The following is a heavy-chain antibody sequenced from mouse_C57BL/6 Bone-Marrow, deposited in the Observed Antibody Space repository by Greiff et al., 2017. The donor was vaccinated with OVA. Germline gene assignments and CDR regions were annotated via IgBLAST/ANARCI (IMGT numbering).Heavy chain of an antibody. CDR3: ARPYYGSPYYAMDY. V-gene: IGHV1-72*01. CDR2: IDPNSGGT. CDR1: GYTFTSYW. J-gene: IGHJ4*01. Sequence: QVQLQQPGAELVKPGASVKLSCKASGYTFTSYWMHWVQQRPGRGLEWIGRIDPNSGGTTYNEKFKSKATLTVDKPSSTAYMQLSSLTSEDSAVYYCARPYYGSPYYAMDYWGQGTSVTVSS. D-gene: IGHD1-1*01.